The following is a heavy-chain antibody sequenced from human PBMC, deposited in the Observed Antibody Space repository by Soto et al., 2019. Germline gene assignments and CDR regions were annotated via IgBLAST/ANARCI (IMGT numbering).Heavy chain of an antibody. D-gene: IGHD1-26*01. J-gene: IGHJ6*02. CDR3: ARHSGSYYYYGMDV. V-gene: IGHV4-39*01. CDR1: GGSISSSSYY. Sequence: QLQLQESGPGLVKPSETLSLTCTVSGGSISSSSYYWGWIRQPPGKGLEWIGSIYYSGSTYYNPSLNSRVTISADTSKNQFSLKLSSVTAADTAVYYCARHSGSYYYYGMDVWGQGTTVTVSS. CDR2: IYYSGST.